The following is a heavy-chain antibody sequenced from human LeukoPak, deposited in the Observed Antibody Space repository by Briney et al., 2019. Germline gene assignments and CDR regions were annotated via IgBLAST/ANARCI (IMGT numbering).Heavy chain of an antibody. D-gene: IGHD1-26*01. V-gene: IGHV1-18*01. Sequence: ASVKVSCKASGYTFTSYGISWVRQAPGQGLEWMGWISAYNGNTNYAQKLQGRVTMTTDTSTSTAYMELRSLRSDDTAVYYCARVGSGSYDGVGAFDIWGQGTMVTVSS. CDR1: GYTFTSYG. CDR2: ISAYNGNT. J-gene: IGHJ3*02. CDR3: ARVGSGSYDGVGAFDI.